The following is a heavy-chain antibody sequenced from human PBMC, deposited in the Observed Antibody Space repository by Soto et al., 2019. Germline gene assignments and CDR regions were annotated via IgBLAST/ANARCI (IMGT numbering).Heavy chain of an antibody. V-gene: IGHV2-5*01. Sequence: QITLKETGPTLVKPTQTLTLTCTFSGFSLSTSGVGVGWIRQPPGKALEWLALIYWNDDKRYSPSLKSRLTITKDASKSQVVLTMSYMYPVDTATCYCAHRRDRFFDFWGQGTLVTVSS. CDR2: IYWNDDK. CDR3: AHRRDRFFDF. J-gene: IGHJ4*02. CDR1: GFSLSTSGVG.